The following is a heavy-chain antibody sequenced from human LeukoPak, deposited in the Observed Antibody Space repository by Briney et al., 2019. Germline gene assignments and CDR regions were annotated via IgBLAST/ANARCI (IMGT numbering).Heavy chain of an antibody. D-gene: IGHD3-3*01. Sequence: PSETLSLXCTVSGGSISSYYWTWIRRPPGKGLEWIGYIYYSGSTNYNPSLKSRVSISVDTSKNQFSLKLSSVTAADTAVYYCARERHDFWSGHDYWGQGTLVTVSS. CDR1: GGSISSYY. CDR3: ARERHDFWSGHDY. V-gene: IGHV4-59*12. CDR2: IYYSGST. J-gene: IGHJ4*02.